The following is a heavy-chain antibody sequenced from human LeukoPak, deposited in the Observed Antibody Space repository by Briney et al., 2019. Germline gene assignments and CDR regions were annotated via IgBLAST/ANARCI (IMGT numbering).Heavy chain of an antibody. D-gene: IGHD3-10*01. V-gene: IGHV3-7*03. CDR1: GFTFSSYW. J-gene: IGHJ3*02. CDR3: AKDRRHMVRGGTDAFDI. Sequence: GSLRLSCAASGFTFSSYWMSWVRQAPGKGLEWVANIKQDGSEKYYVDSVKGRFTISRDNAKNSLYLQMNSLRAEDTAVYYCAKDRRHMVRGGTDAFDIWGQGTMVTVSS. CDR2: IKQDGSEK.